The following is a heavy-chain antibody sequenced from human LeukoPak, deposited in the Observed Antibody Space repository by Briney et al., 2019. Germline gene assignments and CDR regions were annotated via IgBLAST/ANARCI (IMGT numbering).Heavy chain of an antibody. D-gene: IGHD3/OR15-3a*01. CDR3: AKDRWTGFSAIDS. V-gene: IGHV3-30*02. CDR2: IQSDGSNK. CDR1: GFTFSTYG. Sequence: GGSLRLSCAASGFTFSTYGMHWVRRAPGKGLEWVAFIQSDGSNKYYADSVRGRFTISRDNSKNALYLQMNSLRAEDMAVSYCAKDRWTGFSAIDSWGQGTLVTVSS. J-gene: IGHJ4*02.